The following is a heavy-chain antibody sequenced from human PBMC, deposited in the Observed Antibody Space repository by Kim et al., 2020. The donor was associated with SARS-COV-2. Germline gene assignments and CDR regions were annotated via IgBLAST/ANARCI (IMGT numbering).Heavy chain of an antibody. D-gene: IGHD6-19*01. V-gene: IGHV4-34*01. CDR3: ARGVAVADPFDY. Sequence: NYNPSLKSQVAISVYTSKNQFSLKLSSVTAADTAVYYCARGVAVADPFDYWGQGTLVTVSS. J-gene: IGHJ4*02.